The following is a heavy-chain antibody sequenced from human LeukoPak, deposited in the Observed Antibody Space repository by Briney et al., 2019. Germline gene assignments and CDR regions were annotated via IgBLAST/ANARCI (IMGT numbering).Heavy chain of an antibody. Sequence: SETLSLTCTVSGGAISRSSYYWGWIRQPPGKGLEWIGSIYYSGSTYYNPSLKSRVTISVDTSKNQFSLKLSSVTAADTAVYYCARVAARGYYYFDYWGQGTLVTVSS. J-gene: IGHJ4*02. CDR2: IYYSGST. CDR3: ARVAARGYYYFDY. CDR1: GGAISRSSYY. V-gene: IGHV4-39*01. D-gene: IGHD6-6*01.